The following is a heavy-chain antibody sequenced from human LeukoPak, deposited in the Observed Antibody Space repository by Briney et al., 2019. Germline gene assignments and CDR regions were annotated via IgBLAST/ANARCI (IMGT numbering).Heavy chain of an antibody. CDR1: GYTFTNYY. J-gene: IGHJ1*01. CDR2: INPSGGST. D-gene: IGHD6-6*01. V-gene: IGHV1-46*01. CDR3: ARVASAEYFQH. Sequence: GASVKVSCKASGYTFTNYYIHWVRQAPGQGLEWMGIINPSGGSTSYAQKFQGGVTMTRDTSTSTVYMELSSLRSEDTAVYYCARVASAEYFQHWGQGTLVTVSS.